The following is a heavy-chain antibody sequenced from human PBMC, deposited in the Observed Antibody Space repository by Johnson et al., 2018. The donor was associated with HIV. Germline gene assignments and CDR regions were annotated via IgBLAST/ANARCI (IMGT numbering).Heavy chain of an antibody. V-gene: IGHV3-74*01. J-gene: IGHJ3*01. CDR2: INGDGSRL. D-gene: IGHD2-8*01. CDR3: ARTSCNGARCLGYDPFDV. Sequence: VQLVESGGGLVQPGGSLRLSCGVSGFTFSDHWMQWVRQAPGKGLVWVSRINGDGSRLTYADSVKGRFTIARDNAKNTLYLELKSLRSEDTAVYYCARTSCNGARCLGYDPFDVWGQGTMVTVSS. CDR1: GFTFSDHW.